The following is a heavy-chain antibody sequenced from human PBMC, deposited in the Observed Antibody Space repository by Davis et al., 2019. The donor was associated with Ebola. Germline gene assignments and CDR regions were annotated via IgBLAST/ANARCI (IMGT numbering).Heavy chain of an antibody. Sequence: GESLKISCEVSGFTFSDYYMSWIRQAPGKGLEWVSGISWNGGITGYADSVKSRFTISRDNAKNSLYLQMNSLRAEDTAFYFCARRVYDSSGYYYHDHWGRGTLVTVSS. CDR3: ARRVYDSSGYYYHDH. J-gene: IGHJ4*02. V-gene: IGHV3-20*04. CDR1: GFTFSDYY. CDR2: ISWNGGIT. D-gene: IGHD3-22*01.